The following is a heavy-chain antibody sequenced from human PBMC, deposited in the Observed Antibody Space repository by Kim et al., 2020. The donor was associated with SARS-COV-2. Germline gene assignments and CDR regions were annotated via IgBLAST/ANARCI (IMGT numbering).Heavy chain of an antibody. CDR1: GLTLSTYD. CDR2: ISYSAATI. V-gene: IGHV3-48*02. D-gene: IGHD2-2*02. Sequence: GGSLRLSCAASGLTLSTYDMSWVRQAPGKGLEWLSFISYSAATIYYADSVKGRFTISRDNVKNSLYLQMNSLRDEDTAVYYCVLHRLGCFDPWGQGTLVTVSS. CDR3: VLHRLGCFDP. J-gene: IGHJ5*02.